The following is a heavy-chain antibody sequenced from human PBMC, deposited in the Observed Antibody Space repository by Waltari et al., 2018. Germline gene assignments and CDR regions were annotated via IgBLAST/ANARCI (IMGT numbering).Heavy chain of an antibody. D-gene: IGHD2-15*01. CDR1: GFPFSSYD. CDR3: AKDPFGCSGGSCYPAYFQH. J-gene: IGHJ1*01. V-gene: IGHV3-23*01. Sequence: EVQLLESGGGLVQPGGSLRLSCAASGFPFSSYDMSWVRPAPGNGLEWVSAISGSGGSTYYADSVKGRFTISRDNSKNTLYLQMNSLRAEDTAVYYCAKDPFGCSGGSCYPAYFQHWGQGTLVTVSS. CDR2: ISGSGGST.